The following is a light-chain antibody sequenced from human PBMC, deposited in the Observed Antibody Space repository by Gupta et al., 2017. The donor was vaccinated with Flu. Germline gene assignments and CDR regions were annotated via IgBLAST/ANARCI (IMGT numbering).Light chain of an antibody. CDR1: SSNIGAGYD. CDR3: QSYDSYVSGWV. J-gene: IGLJ3*02. Sequence: QSLLTQPPSVSGAPGERITISCTGSSSNIGAGYDVNWYQQLPGAAPKLLMFGNSNRPSGLPDRFFGSKSGTSASLAITGLQAEDEADYYCQSYDSYVSGWVFGGGTKVTVL. CDR2: GNS. V-gene: IGLV1-40*01.